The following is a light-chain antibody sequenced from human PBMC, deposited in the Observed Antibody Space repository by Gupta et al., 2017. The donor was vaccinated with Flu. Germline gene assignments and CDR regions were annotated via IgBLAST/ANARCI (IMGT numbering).Light chain of an antibody. Sequence: PSSLSASVGDRVTITCRASQTISSYLNWYQKNPGKAPKLLIYGASNLQSGVPSRFSGSGSGTDFSLTISRLQPEDFATYFCQQTDSTLWTFGQGTMMEIK. CDR1: QTISSY. J-gene: IGKJ1*01. CDR3: QQTDSTLWT. CDR2: GAS. V-gene: IGKV1-39*01.